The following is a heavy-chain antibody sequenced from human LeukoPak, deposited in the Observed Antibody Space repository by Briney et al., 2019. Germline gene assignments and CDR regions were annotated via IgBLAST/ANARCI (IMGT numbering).Heavy chain of an antibody. CDR1: GGSFSGYH. D-gene: IGHD3-16*02. CDR2: INHSGST. V-gene: IGHV4-34*01. J-gene: IGHJ4*02. CDR3: ARGVWGSYRSVYYFDY. Sequence: SETLSLTCAVYGGSFSGYHWSWIRQPPGKGLEWIGEINHSGSTNYNPSLKSRVTISVDTSKNQFSLKLSSVTAADTAVYYCARGVWGSYRSVYYFDYWGQGTLVTVSS.